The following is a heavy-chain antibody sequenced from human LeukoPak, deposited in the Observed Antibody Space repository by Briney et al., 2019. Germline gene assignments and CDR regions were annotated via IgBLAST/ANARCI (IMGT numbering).Heavy chain of an antibody. CDR1: GGSFSAYC. J-gene: IGHJ4*02. V-gene: IGHV4-34*01. D-gene: IGHD3-22*01. CDR3: ARGQRITMTD. CDR2: INHSGST. Sequence: PSETLSLTCAVYGGSFSAYCWSWIRQPPGKGLEWIGEINHSGSTNYNPSLKSRVAISVDTSRNQFSLRLSSVTAADTAVYYCARGQRITMTDWGQGTLVTVSS.